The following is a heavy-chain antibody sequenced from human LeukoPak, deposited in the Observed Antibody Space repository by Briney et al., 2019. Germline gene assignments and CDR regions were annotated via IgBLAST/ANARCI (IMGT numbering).Heavy chain of an antibody. D-gene: IGHD1-26*01. CDR3: ARDKIVGATHFDY. Sequence: GGSLRLSCAASGFTFSSYWMSWVRQAPGKGLEWVANIKQDGSEKYYVDSVKGRFTISRDNAKNSLYLQMNSLRAEDTAVYYCARDKIVGATHFDYWGQGTLVTVSS. J-gene: IGHJ4*02. V-gene: IGHV3-7*01. CDR2: IKQDGSEK. CDR1: GFTFSSYW.